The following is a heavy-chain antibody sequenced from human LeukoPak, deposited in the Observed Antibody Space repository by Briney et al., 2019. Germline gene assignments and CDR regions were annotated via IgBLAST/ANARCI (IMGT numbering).Heavy chain of an antibody. CDR3: ASGNTGYDRDSFDI. J-gene: IGHJ3*02. D-gene: IGHD5-12*01. CDR2: IYHSGST. V-gene: IGHV4-30-2*01. Sequence: PSQTLSLTCAVSGGSISSGGYSWSWVRQPPGEGLEWVGYIYHSGSTYYNPSLQSRVTISLDRSKNQFSLKLSSMTAADTAVYHCASGNTGYDRDSFDIWGQGTMVTVSS. CDR1: GGSISSGGYS.